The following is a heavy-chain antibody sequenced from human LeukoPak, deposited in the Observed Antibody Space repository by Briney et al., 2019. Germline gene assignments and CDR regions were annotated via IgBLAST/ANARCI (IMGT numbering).Heavy chain of an antibody. D-gene: IGHD3-10*01. V-gene: IGHV3-23*01. CDR3: AKDPSDLGGSGSYNYFDC. J-gene: IGHJ4*02. Sequence: GGSLTLSCAPSGFTFSSYAMSWVRQAPGRGRECFSYITYSGGNTYYGDSVKGRFTISRDNSKTTLYLQMKTLRAEDKAVHYCAKDPSDLGGSGSYNYFDCWGQGTLVTVSS. CDR2: ITYSGGNT. CDR1: GFTFSSYA.